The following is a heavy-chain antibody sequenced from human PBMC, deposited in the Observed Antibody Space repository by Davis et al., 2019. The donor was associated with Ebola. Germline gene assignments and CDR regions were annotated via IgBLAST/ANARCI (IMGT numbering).Heavy chain of an antibody. J-gene: IGHJ6*04. CDR1: GYTFTGYY. CDR3: ARGGITMIVVPRDYYYGMDV. Sequence: AASVKVSCKASGYTFTGYYMHWVRQAPGQGLEWMGRINPNSGGTNYAQKFQGRVTMTRDTSISTAYMELSRLRSDDTAVYYWARGGITMIVVPRDYYYGMDVWGKGTTVTVSS. CDR2: INPNSGGT. V-gene: IGHV1-2*06. D-gene: IGHD3-22*01.